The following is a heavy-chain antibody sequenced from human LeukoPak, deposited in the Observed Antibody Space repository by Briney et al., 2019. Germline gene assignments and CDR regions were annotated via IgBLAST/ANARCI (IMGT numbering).Heavy chain of an antibody. CDR2: ITNNGRKT. CDR3: ARAGMDSRGYYQGFDY. D-gene: IGHD3-22*01. V-gene: IGHV3-11*04. CDR1: GFIFNDYF. Sequence: GGSLRLSCAASGFIFNDYFMGWIRQTPGKGLEWVSHITNNGRKTYYADSMKGRFTISRDNAKNSLYLQMNSLGAEDTALYYCARAGMDSRGYYQGFDYWGQGTLVTVSS. J-gene: IGHJ4*02.